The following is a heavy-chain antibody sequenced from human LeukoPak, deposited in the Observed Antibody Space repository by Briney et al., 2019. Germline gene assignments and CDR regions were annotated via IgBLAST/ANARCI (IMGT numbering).Heavy chain of an antibody. CDR1: GFTFSTYA. CDR3: AKSVLYSSSWYYFDY. D-gene: IGHD6-13*01. Sequence: GGSLRLSCAASGFTFSTYAMTWVRQAPGKGLEWVSTIRGLGISAYYADSVKGRFTISRDNFRNTLYLQMNSLRAEDTAIYYCAKSVLYSSSWYYFDYWGQGTLVTVSS. CDR2: IRGLGISA. V-gene: IGHV3-23*01. J-gene: IGHJ4*02.